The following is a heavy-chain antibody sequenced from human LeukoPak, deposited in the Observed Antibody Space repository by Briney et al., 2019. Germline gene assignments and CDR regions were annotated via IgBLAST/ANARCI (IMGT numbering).Heavy chain of an antibody. CDR3: ARLGQYYDSSGYHKYYFDY. J-gene: IGHJ4*02. CDR1: GYSFTSYW. D-gene: IGHD3-22*01. V-gene: IGHV5-51*01. CDR2: IYPGDSDT. Sequence: PGESLKISCKGSGYSFTSYWIGWVRQMPGKGLEWMGIIYPGDSDTGYSPSFQGQVTISADKSISTAYLQWSSLKASDTAMYYCARLGQYYDSSGYHKYYFDYWGQGTLVTVSS.